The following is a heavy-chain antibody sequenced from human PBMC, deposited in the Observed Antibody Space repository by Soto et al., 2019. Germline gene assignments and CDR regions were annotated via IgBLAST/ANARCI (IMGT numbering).Heavy chain of an antibody. CDR1: GGSISSSSYY. V-gene: IGHV4-39*01. J-gene: IGHJ4*02. CDR2: IYYSGST. Sequence: SETLSLTCTVSGGSISSSSYYGGWIRQPPGKGLEWIGSIYYSGSTYYNPSLKSRVTISVDTSKNQFSLKLSSVTAADTAVYYCARQYYYDSSGYSGQFDYWGQRTLVTVSS. CDR3: ARQYYYDSSGYSGQFDY. D-gene: IGHD3-22*01.